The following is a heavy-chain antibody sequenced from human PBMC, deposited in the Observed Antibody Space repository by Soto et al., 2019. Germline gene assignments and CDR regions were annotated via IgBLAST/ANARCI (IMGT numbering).Heavy chain of an antibody. CDR2: IIPIFGTA. V-gene: IGHV1-69*13. CDR3: ARVAEYYDFWSGRRDYYFDY. D-gene: IGHD3-3*01. J-gene: IGHJ4*02. Sequence: SVKVSCKASGGTFSSYAISWVRQAPGQGLEWMGGIIPIFGTANYAQKFQGRVTITADESTSTAYMELSSLRSEDTAVYYCARVAEYYDFWSGRRDYYFDYWGQGTLVTVSS. CDR1: GGTFSSYA.